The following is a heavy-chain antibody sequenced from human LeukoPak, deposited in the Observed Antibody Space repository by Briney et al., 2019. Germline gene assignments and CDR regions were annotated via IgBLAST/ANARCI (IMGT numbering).Heavy chain of an antibody. CDR1: GFTFSSYG. V-gene: IGHV3-30*02. Sequence: GGSLRPSCAASGFTFSSYGMHWVRQAPGKGLEWVAFIRYDGSNKYYADSVKGRFTISRDNSKNTLYLQMNSLRAEDTAVYYCAKDLMVYAIQGAFDIWGQGTMVTVSS. J-gene: IGHJ3*02. CDR2: IRYDGSNK. CDR3: AKDLMVYAIQGAFDI. D-gene: IGHD2-8*01.